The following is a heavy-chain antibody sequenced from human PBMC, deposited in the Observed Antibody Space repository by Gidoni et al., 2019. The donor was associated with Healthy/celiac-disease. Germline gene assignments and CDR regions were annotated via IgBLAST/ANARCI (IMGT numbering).Heavy chain of an antibody. CDR2: IYHSGST. CDR1: GCSLSSSNW. J-gene: IGHJ5*02. D-gene: IGHD5-12*01. CDR3: ATLVGGYGGNWFDP. Sequence: QVQLQESAPGLVTPSGTLSLTCAVSGCSLSSSNWWSWVRQPPGKGLEWIGEIYHSGSTNYNPSLKSRVTISVDKSKNQFSLKLSSVTAADTAVYYCATLVGGYGGNWFDPWGQGTLVTVSS. V-gene: IGHV4-4*02.